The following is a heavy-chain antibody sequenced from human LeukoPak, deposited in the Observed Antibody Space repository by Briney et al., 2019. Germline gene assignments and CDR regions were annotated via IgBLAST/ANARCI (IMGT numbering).Heavy chain of an antibody. J-gene: IGHJ4*02. Sequence: SETLSLTCGVSGYSIRSGYYWGWIRQTPGQGLELIGTIYHSGKSYSNPSLKSRLIISVDTYNNEVSLKLSYVTASDTAVYYCAGSHSSSWVDYFDSWGQGTLVTVSS. CDR1: GYSIRSGYY. CDR3: AGSHSSSWVDYFDS. CDR2: IYHSGKS. V-gene: IGHV4-38-2*01. D-gene: IGHD6-13*01.